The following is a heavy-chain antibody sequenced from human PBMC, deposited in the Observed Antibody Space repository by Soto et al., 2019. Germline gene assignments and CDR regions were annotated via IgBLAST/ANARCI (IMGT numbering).Heavy chain of an antibody. D-gene: IGHD5-18*01. CDR2: IIPIFATV. J-gene: IGHJ4*02. Sequence: QVQLVQSGSEVKKPGSSVKVSCKASGGSFSSNPISWVRQAPGQGLEWMAGIIPIFATVHYAQKFQGRVTITADESTSTADMELTSLRSEDTAVYFCARGGPGYTSAPRYYFDSWGQGTLVTVSS. CDR1: GGSFSSNP. CDR3: ARGGPGYTSAPRYYFDS. V-gene: IGHV1-69*01.